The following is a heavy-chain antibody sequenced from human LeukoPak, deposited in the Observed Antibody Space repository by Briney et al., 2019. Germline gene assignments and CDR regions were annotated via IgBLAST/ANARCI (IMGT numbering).Heavy chain of an antibody. Sequence: SSQTLSLTCTVSGGSISSGGYYWRWIRQHPGKGLEWIGYIYYSGSTYYNPSLKSRVTISVDTSKNQFSLRLSSVTAADTAVYYCARAGISGYYKSXDAFDIWGQGTMVTVSS. CDR1: GGSISSGGYY. CDR2: IYYSGST. CDR3: ARAGISGYYKSXDAFDI. V-gene: IGHV4-31*03. D-gene: IGHD3-3*01. J-gene: IGHJ3*02.